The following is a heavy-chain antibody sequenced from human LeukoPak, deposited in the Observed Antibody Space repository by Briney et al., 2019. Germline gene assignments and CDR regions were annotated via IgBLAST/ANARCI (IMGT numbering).Heavy chain of an antibody. CDR3: ARDLEYYYDSSGYGDY. Sequence: GGSLRLSCTVSGFIVSSNYMSWVRQAPGRGLEWVSSISSSSYIYYADSVKGRFTISRDNAKNSLYLQMNSLRAEDTAVYYCARDLEYYYDSSGYGDYWGQGTLVTVSS. CDR1: GFIVSSNY. CDR2: ISSSSYI. D-gene: IGHD3-22*01. V-gene: IGHV3-21*04. J-gene: IGHJ4*02.